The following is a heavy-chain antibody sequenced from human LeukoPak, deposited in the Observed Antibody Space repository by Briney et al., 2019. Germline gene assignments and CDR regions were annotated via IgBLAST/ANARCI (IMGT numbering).Heavy chain of an antibody. CDR1: GYTFTSHH. CDR2: INPSGGST. D-gene: IGHD3-3*01. Sequence: ASVKVSCKASGYTFTSHHMHWVRQAPGQGLEWMGIINPSGGSTNYAQKFQGRVTMTRDMSTSTVYMELSSLRSDDTAVYYCARDVSDFRSFSKYYYMDVWGKGTTVTVSS. V-gene: IGHV1-46*01. J-gene: IGHJ6*03. CDR3: ARDVSDFRSFSKYYYMDV.